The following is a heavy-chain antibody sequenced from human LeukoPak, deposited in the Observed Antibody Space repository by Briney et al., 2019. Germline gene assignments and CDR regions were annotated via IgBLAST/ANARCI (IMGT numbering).Heavy chain of an antibody. D-gene: IGHD6-19*01. J-gene: IGHJ4*02. V-gene: IGHV1-18*01. CDR1: GYTFTSYG. Sequence: ASVTVSCTAFGYTFTSYGISWLRQAPGQGLEWMGWISGYNGYTNFAQKFQGRVTMTTDTSTSTAYMELRTLRSDDTAMYYCARDDTSGWYGFDYWGQGTLVTVSS. CDR2: ISGYNGYT. CDR3: ARDDTSGWYGFDY.